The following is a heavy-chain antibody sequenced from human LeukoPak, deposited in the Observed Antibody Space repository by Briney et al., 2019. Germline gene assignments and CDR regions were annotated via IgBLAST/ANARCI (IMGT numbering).Heavy chain of an antibody. CDR2: ISYDGSNK. Sequence: PGGSLRLSCAASGFTFSSYAMHWVRQAPGKGLEWVVVISYDGSNKYYADSVKGRFTISRDNSKNTLYLQMNSLRAEDTAVYYCASLPIVGATRSVDYWGQGTLVTVSS. J-gene: IGHJ4*02. D-gene: IGHD1-26*01. CDR3: ASLPIVGATRSVDY. CDR1: GFTFSSYA. V-gene: IGHV3-30-3*01.